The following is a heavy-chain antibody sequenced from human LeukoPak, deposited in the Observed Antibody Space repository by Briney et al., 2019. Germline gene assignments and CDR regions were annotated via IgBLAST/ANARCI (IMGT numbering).Heavy chain of an antibody. CDR2: ISSSGSTI. Sequence: GGSLRLSCAASGFTFSDYYMSWVRPAPGKGLEWVSYISSSGSTIYYADSVKGRFTISRDNSKNTLYLQMNSLRAEDTAVYYCARSIVPDGTSPFDYWGQGTLVTVSS. D-gene: IGHD6-13*01. V-gene: IGHV3-11*04. CDR3: ARSIVPDGTSPFDY. CDR1: GFTFSDYY. J-gene: IGHJ4*02.